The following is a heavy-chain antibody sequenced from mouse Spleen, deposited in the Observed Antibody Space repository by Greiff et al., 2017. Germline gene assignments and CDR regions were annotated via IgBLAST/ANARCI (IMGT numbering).Heavy chain of an antibody. J-gene: IGHJ3*01. Sequence: VQLQQSGPVLVKPGASVKMSCKASGYTFTDYYMNWVKQSHGKSLEWIGVINPYNGGTSYNQKFKGKATLTVDKSSSTAYMELNSLTSEDSAVYYCATDYGSSRAYWGQGTLVTVSA. D-gene: IGHD1-1*01. V-gene: IGHV1-19*01. CDR1: GYTFTDYY. CDR3: ATDYGSSRAY. CDR2: INPYNGGT.